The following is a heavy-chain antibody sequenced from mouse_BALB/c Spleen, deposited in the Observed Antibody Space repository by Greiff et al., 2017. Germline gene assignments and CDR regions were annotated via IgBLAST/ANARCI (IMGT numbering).Heavy chain of an antibody. Sequence: QVQLQQSGAELMKPGASVKISCKATGYTFSSYWIEWVKQRPGHGLEWIGEILPGSGSTNYNEKFKGKATFTADTSSNTAYMQLSSLTSEDSAVYYCARDEGLRRGYAMDYWGQGTSVTVSS. CDR1: GYTFSSYW. J-gene: IGHJ4*01. D-gene: IGHD2-4*01. CDR2: ILPGSGST. V-gene: IGHV1-9*01. CDR3: ARDEGLRRGYAMDY.